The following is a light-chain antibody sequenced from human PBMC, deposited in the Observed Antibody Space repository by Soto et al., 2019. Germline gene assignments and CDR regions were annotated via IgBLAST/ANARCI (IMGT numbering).Light chain of an antibody. CDR2: SND. CDR1: SSSIGSNT. Sequence: QSVLTQAPSASGTPGQRVTISCSGSSSSIGSNTVSWYQQVPGTAPKLLISSNDQRPSGVPDRFSGSKSGTSASLAIGGLQSEDEADYYCAAWDGSLNGWVFGGGTKLTVL. J-gene: IGLJ3*02. V-gene: IGLV1-44*01. CDR3: AAWDGSLNGWV.